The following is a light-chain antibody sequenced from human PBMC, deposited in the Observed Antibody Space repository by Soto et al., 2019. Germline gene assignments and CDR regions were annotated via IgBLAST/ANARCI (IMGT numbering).Light chain of an antibody. V-gene: IGLV2-14*01. Sequence: QSALTQPASVSGSPGQSITISCTGTTSDIGGYNFVSWYQQHPGKAPKLMIYDVSNRPSGVSDRFSGSKSGSTASLTISGLQAEDEADYYCSSYSSTPSYVFGTGTKLTVL. CDR3: SSYSSTPSYV. CDR2: DVS. CDR1: TSDIGGYNF. J-gene: IGLJ1*01.